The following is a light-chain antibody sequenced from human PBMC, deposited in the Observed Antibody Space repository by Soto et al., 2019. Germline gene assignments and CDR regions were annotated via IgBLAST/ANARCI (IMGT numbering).Light chain of an antibody. CDR3: QHYNNWPYT. J-gene: IGKJ2*01. Sequence: EIVMMQSPATLSVSPGERATLSCRASQSVSSNLAWHQQKPGQAPRLLIYGASTTATGIPARFSGSGSGTEFTLTISSLQSEDFAVYYCQHYNNWPYTFGQGTKVDIK. V-gene: IGKV3-15*01. CDR2: GAS. CDR1: QSVSSN.